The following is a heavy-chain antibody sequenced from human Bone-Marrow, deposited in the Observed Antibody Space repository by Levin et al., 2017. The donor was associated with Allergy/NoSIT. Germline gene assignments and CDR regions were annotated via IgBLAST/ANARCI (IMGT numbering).Heavy chain of an antibody. J-gene: IGHJ4*02. CDR3: ARGGRWSFSYYFDY. D-gene: IGHD3-10*01. V-gene: IGHV4-34*01. Sequence: SETLSLTCAVDGGSFTGYFWTWIRQPPGKGLEWIGEINHSGSTKYNPSLTSRVTISVDTSKKEFSLNLSSVTAADTAVFYCARGGRWSFSYYFDYWGQGTLVTVSS. CDR2: INHSGST. CDR1: GGSFTGYF.